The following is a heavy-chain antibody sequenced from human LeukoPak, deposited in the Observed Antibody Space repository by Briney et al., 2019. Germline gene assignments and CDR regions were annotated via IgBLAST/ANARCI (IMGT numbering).Heavy chain of an antibody. Sequence: ASVKVSCKASGYTFTGYYMHWVRQAPGQGLEWMGLINPNSGGTNYAQKFQGRVTMTRDTSISTAYMEFSRLRSDDTAVYYCARVSAYMVRGVTNWFDPWGQGNLVTASS. V-gene: IGHV1-2*02. CDR2: INPNSGGT. D-gene: IGHD3-10*01. J-gene: IGHJ5*02. CDR1: GYTFTGYY. CDR3: ARVSAYMVRGVTNWFDP.